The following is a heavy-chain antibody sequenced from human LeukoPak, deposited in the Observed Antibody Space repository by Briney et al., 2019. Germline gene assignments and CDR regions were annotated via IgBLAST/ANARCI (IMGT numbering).Heavy chain of an antibody. J-gene: IGHJ4*02. CDR3: AKSPSSWKFDD. CDR1: GFTFSTCG. Sequence: GGSLRLSCAASGFTFSTCGMHWVRQAPGKGLEWVAFIRYHGSDKYYADSVKGRFTISRDNSENTLYLQMNSLRAEDTAVYYCAKSPSSWKFDDWSQGTLVTVSS. CDR2: IRYHGSDK. D-gene: IGHD6-13*01. V-gene: IGHV3-30*02.